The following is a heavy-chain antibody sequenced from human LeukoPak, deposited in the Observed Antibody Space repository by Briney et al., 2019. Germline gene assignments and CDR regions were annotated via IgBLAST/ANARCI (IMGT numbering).Heavy chain of an antibody. CDR2: IYRGGST. D-gene: IGHD2-21*02. CDR3: ARDGGDAPEWFDY. V-gene: IGHV3-53*01. J-gene: IGHJ4*02. CDR1: GFTFSSYG. Sequence: GGSLRLSCAASGFTFSSYGMSWVRQAPGKGLEWVSVIYRGGSTYYADSVKGRFTISRDNSKNTLYLQMNSLRAEDTAVYYCARDGGDAPEWFDYWGQGTLVTVSS.